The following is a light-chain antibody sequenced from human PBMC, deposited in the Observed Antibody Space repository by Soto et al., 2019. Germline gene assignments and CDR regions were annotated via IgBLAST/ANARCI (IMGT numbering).Light chain of an antibody. CDR2: SVS. V-gene: IGLV2-14*01. CDR1: SSDVGNYNY. J-gene: IGLJ3*02. Sequence: QSALTQPASVSGSPGQSITISCTGSSSDVGNYNYVSWHQQHPGKAPKLMIYSVSNRPSEVSNRFSGSKSGNTASLTISGLQAEDEADYYCSSYTSSSTWLFGGGTKLTVL. CDR3: SSYTSSSTWL.